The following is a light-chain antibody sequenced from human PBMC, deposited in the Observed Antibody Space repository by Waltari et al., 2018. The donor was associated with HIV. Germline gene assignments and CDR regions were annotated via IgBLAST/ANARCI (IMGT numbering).Light chain of an antibody. J-gene: IGKJ4*01. CDR3: QQYNRFPAT. V-gene: IGKV1D-16*01. Sequence: DIQLTQSPSSVSASIGDRVTITRRAAEDANIWLAWYHQRPGEAPRSLIYAAFTLQGGVPSRFSGSGFGTHFTLTIDNMQPEDFGTYYCQQYNRFPATFGGGTTVDI. CDR2: AAF. CDR1: EDANIW.